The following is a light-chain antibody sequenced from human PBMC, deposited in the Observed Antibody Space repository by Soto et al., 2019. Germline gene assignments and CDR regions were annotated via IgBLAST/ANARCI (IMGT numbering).Light chain of an antibody. V-gene: IGKV4-1*01. CDR3: QQYINTPAT. CDR1: QSVLYSSNNRNF. Sequence: DIVMTQSPDSLAVSLGERATINCKSSQSVLYSSNNRNFLAWYQQKPGQPPKLLIYWASTRESGVPDRFSGSGSGTDFPLTISSLQAEDVAVYYCQQYINTPATFGPGTKVDIK. J-gene: IGKJ3*01. CDR2: WAS.